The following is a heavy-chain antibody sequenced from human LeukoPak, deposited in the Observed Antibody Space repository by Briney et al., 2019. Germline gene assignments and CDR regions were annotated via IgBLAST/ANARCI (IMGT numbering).Heavy chain of an antibody. D-gene: IGHD6-19*01. CDR2: TYYRSKWYN. CDR3: ARASSGWHDRWYYYGMDV. Sequence: SQTLSLTCAISGDSVSSNSAAWNWIRQSPSRGLEWLGRTYYRSKWYNDYAVSVKSRITINPDTSKNQFSLQLNSVTPEDTAVYYCARASSGWHDRWYYYGMDVWGQGTTVTVSS. J-gene: IGHJ6*02. CDR1: GDSVSSNSAA. V-gene: IGHV6-1*01.